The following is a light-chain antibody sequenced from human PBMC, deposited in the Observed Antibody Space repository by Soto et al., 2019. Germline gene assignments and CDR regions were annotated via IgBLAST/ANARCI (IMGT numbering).Light chain of an antibody. CDR2: DAS. CDR3: QQYIRWPLT. CDR1: QSVSSY. Sequence: VLTQSPATLSVSPGDSATLSCRASQSVSSYVAWYQQKPGQAPRVLSYDASTRATGTPARFSGSGSGTEFTLTIRSLQSEDYAVYFCQQYIRWPLTVCGGSKV. V-gene: IGKV3-15*01. J-gene: IGKJ4*01.